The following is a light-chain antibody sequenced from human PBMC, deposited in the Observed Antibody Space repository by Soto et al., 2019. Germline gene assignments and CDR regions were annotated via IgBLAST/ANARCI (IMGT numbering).Light chain of an antibody. Sequence: DIQMTQSPSTLSASVGDRVTVTCRASQSIDKWLDWYQQKPGKAPKLLMYKASLLQSGIPSRFSGSGSGTGFTLTIISLQSADVASYYCQQYSKYPWTFGQGTKVEV. CDR2: KAS. CDR1: QSIDKW. J-gene: IGKJ1*01. CDR3: QQYSKYPWT. V-gene: IGKV1-5*03.